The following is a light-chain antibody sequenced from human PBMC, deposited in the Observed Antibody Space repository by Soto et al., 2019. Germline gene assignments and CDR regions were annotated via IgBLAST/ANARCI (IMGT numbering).Light chain of an antibody. V-gene: IGLV2-8*01. CDR2: EVI. J-gene: IGLJ2*01. CDR3: RSYAGSNTHHVL. Sequence: QSALTQPPSASGSPGQSVTISCTGSSSDVGGYEYVSWYQQHPGKAPKLIIYEVIKRPSGVPDRFSGSKSGNTASLTVSGLQAEDEADYSSRSYAGSNTHHVLFGGGTQLAVL. CDR1: SSDVGGYEY.